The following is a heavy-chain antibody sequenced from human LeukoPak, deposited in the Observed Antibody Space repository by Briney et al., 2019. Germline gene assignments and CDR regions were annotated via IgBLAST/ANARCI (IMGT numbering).Heavy chain of an antibody. J-gene: IGHJ4*02. V-gene: IGHV4-34*01. CDR2: INHSGST. CDR3: ARGRVVRGVIIKPGYYFDY. D-gene: IGHD3-10*01. Sequence: SETLSPTCAVYGGSFSGYYWSWIRQPPGKGLEWIGEINHSGSTNYNPSLKSRVTISVDTSKNQFSLKLSSVTAADTAVYYCARGRVVRGVIIKPGYYFDYWGQGTLVTVSS. CDR1: GGSFSGYY.